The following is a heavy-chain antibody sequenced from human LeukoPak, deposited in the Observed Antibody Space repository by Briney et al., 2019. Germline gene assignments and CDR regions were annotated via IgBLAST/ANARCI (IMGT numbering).Heavy chain of an antibody. D-gene: IGHD2-15*01. J-gene: IGHJ5*02. CDR3: ARGGYSSDWYYYFDP. V-gene: IGHV5-10-1*01. CDR2: IDPEDSYT. Sequence: GESLKISCKASGCSFTDFWISWVRQMPGRGLEWMGRIDPEDSYTNYNPSFEGHVTISADKSINTAYLQLRSLKASDTAMYYCARGGYSSDWYYYFDPWGQGTLVTVSS. CDR1: GCSFTDFW.